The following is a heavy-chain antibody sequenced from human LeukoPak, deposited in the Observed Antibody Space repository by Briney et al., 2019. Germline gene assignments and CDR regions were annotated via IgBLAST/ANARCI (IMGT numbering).Heavy chain of an antibody. D-gene: IGHD3-10*01. Sequence: SETLSLTCTVSGGSISSYYWSWIRQPPGEGLEWIGYIYYSGSTNYNPSLKSRVTISVDTSKNQFSLKLSSVTAADTAVYYCARVRRSRPDYYGSGSYKSYFDYWGQGTLVTVSS. J-gene: IGHJ4*02. CDR1: GGSISSYY. CDR2: IYYSGST. CDR3: ARVRRSRPDYYGSGSYKSYFDY. V-gene: IGHV4-59*01.